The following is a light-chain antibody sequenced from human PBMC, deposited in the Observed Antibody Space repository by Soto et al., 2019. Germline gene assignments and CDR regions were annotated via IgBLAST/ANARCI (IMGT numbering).Light chain of an antibody. CDR3: SAYAVGSNWV. CDR1: SSDVGGYNY. Sequence: QSALTQPPSASGSPGQSVTISCTGSSSDVGGYNYVSWYQQYQGRAPKLMIYEVSPRHSGVPDRFSGTKSGNTASLTVSGLQAEDEADYYCSAYAVGSNWVFGGRTQLTVL. V-gene: IGLV2-8*01. CDR2: EVS. J-gene: IGLJ3*02.